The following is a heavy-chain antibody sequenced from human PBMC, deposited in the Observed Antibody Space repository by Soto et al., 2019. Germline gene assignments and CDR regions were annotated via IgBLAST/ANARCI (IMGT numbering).Heavy chain of an antibody. CDR1: GGSCSGYG. J-gene: IGHJ6*02. CDR3: ARAVVVPAAIEDYYYYYGMDA. V-gene: IGHV4-34*01. Sequence: SETLRLRQGVEGGSCSGYGGSWIRQPPGTGLEWIGEINHSGSTNYTPSIQSRVTISVDTSKNQFSLKLSSVTAADTAVYSCARAVVVPAAIEDYYYYYGMDAWGHAPTVTVS. D-gene: IGHD2-2*02. CDR2: INHSGST.